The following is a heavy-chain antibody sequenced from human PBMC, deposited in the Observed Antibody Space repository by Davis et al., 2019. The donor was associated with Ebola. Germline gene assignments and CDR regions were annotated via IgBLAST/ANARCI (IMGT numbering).Heavy chain of an antibody. J-gene: IGHJ4*02. D-gene: IGHD3-16*01. V-gene: IGHV3-21*01. CDR2: ISSGSDYI. CDR1: GFTFSSYS. Sequence: GESLKISCAASGFTFSSYSMNWVRQAPGKGLEWVSSISSGSDYIFYADSVKGRFTVSRDNAKNSLYLQIDSLRAEDTAVYYCASGRYDYILRFWGQGTRVTVSS. CDR3: ASGRYDYILRF.